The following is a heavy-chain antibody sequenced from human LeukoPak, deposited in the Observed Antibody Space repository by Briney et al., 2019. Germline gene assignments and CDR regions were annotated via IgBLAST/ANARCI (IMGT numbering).Heavy chain of an antibody. V-gene: IGHV1-69*13. CDR2: IIPIFGTA. CDR1: GGTFSSYA. Sequence: SVKVSCKASGGTFSSYAISWVRQAPGQGLEWMGGIIPIFGTANYAQKFQGRVTITADESTSTAYMELSSLRSEDTAVYHCARDPLRADSGSYRYNWFDPWGQGTLVTVSS. CDR3: ARDPLRADSGSYRYNWFDP. J-gene: IGHJ5*02. D-gene: IGHD1-26*01.